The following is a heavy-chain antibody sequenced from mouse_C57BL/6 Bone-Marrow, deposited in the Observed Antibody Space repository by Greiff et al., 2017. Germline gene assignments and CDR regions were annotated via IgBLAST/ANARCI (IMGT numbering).Heavy chain of an antibody. Sequence: QVQLKQSGAELARPGASVKLSCKASGYTFTSYGISWVKQRTGQGLEWIGEIYPRSGNTYYNEKFKGKATLTADKSSSTAYMELRSLTSEDSAVYFCASNYYGSSYAPYYAMDYWGQGTSVTVSS. CDR3: ASNYYGSSYAPYYAMDY. D-gene: IGHD1-1*01. J-gene: IGHJ4*01. CDR1: GYTFTSYG. CDR2: IYPRSGNT. V-gene: IGHV1-81*01.